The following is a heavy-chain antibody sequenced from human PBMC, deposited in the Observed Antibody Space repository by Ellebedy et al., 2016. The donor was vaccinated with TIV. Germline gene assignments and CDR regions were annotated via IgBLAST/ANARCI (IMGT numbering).Heavy chain of an antibody. J-gene: IGHJ4*02. CDR1: GGSIRSSSFY. CDR3: ARISTVPDYFDY. Sequence: SETLSLXXTVSGGSIRSSSFYWGWIRQPPGKGLEWIGIFSYSGITYYNPSLNSRVTISADTSKNQFSLKLSSVTAADTARYFCARISTVPDYFDYWGQGTLVTVSS. CDR2: FSYSGIT. D-gene: IGHD4-11*01. V-gene: IGHV4-39*07.